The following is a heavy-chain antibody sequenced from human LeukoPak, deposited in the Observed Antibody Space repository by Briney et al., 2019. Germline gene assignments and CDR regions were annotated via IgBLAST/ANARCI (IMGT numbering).Heavy chain of an antibody. D-gene: IGHD3-10*01. CDR1: GGTFSSYA. J-gene: IGHJ4*02. Sequence: ASVTVSCTASGGTFSSYAISWVRQAPGQGLEWMGGIIPIFGTANYAQKFQGRVTITADESTSTAYMELSSLRSEDTAVYYCARQYYYGSGSYDYWGQGTLVTVSS. CDR3: ARQYYYGSGSYDY. CDR2: IIPIFGTA. V-gene: IGHV1-69*13.